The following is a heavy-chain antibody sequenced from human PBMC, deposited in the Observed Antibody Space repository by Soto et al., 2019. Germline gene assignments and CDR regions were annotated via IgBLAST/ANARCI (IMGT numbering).Heavy chain of an antibody. J-gene: IGHJ4*02. V-gene: IGHV3-23*01. CDR3: VKDDGGYPSTAPH. CDR1: GITISNYP. CDR2: ISGSGART. D-gene: IGHD3-22*01. Sequence: EVQLLESGGGLVQPGGSLRLSCAASGITISNYPMSWVRQAPGKGRDWISGISGSGARTYYADSAKGRFTISKDISMNSLSVPLDSLGVEDTAVYFCVKDDGGYPSTAPHWGQGTLVTVSS.